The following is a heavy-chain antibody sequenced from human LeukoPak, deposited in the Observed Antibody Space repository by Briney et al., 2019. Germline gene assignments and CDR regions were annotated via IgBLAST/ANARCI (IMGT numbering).Heavy chain of an antibody. CDR1: GGTFSRYA. V-gene: IGHV1-69*13. CDR2: ISPIFGTV. Sequence: SVKVSCKASGGTFSRYAISWVRQAPGQGLEWMGGISPIFGTVNYAQKFQGRVTITADESTSTAYMEVSSLRSEDTAVYYCARDQIEMATIMDYYYGMDVWGQGTTVTVSS. J-gene: IGHJ6*02. D-gene: IGHD5-24*01. CDR3: ARDQIEMATIMDYYYGMDV.